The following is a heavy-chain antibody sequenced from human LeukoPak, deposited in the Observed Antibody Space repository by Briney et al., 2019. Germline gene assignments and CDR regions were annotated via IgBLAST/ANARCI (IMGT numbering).Heavy chain of an antibody. V-gene: IGHV4-39*07. J-gene: IGHJ4*02. CDR3: ARESMHYYDSSGYYHLDY. Sequence: SETLSLTCTVSGGSISSSSYYWGWIRQPPGKGLEWIGSIYYSGSTYYNPSLKSRVTISVDTSKNQFSLKLSSVTAADTAVYYCARESMHYYDSSGYYHLDYWGQGTLVTVSS. CDR2: IYYSGST. CDR1: GGSISSSSYY. D-gene: IGHD3-22*01.